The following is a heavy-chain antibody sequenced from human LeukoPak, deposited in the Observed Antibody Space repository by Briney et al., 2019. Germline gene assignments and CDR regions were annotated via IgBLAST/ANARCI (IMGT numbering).Heavy chain of an antibody. CDR3: ARVGNGFVVVAAGDFDY. V-gene: IGHV1-18*01. Sequence: ASVKVSCKASGYTFTSYGISWVREAPGQGPEWMGWVSAYNGNTNYAQKLQGRVTMTTDTSTSTAYIALRSLRTDDTAVYYCARVGNGFVVVAAGDFDYWGQGTLVTVSS. J-gene: IGHJ4*02. D-gene: IGHD2-15*01. CDR1: GYTFTSYG. CDR2: VSAYNGNT.